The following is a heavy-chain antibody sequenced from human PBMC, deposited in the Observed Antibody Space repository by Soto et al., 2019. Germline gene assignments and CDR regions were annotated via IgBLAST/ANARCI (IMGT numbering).Heavy chain of an antibody. Sequence: ETLSLTCAVSGNSISSDYYWGWIRQPPGKGLEWIGNIHHSGSAYYNPSLKSRVSISIDTSKKQLSLKLSSVTAADTAIYYCARDTRVETIFEMVRQSWFNRWGQGIVVTVSS. CDR3: ARDTRVETIFEMVRQSWFNR. CDR2: IHHSGSA. V-gene: IGHV4-38-2*02. J-gene: IGHJ5*02. CDR1: GNSISSDYY. D-gene: IGHD3-3*01.